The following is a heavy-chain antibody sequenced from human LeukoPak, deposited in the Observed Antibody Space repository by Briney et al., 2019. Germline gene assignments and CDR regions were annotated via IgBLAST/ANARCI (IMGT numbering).Heavy chain of an antibody. CDR2: INHSGST. Sequence: SGTLSLTCAVYGGSFSGYYWSWIRQPPGKGLEWIGEINHSGSTNYNPSLKSRVTISVDTSKNQFSLKLSSVTAADTAVYYCARRGNGYCSSTSCYTVDYWGQGTLVTVSS. CDR3: ARRGNGYCSSTSCYTVDY. D-gene: IGHD2-2*02. J-gene: IGHJ4*02. V-gene: IGHV4-34*01. CDR1: GGSFSGYY.